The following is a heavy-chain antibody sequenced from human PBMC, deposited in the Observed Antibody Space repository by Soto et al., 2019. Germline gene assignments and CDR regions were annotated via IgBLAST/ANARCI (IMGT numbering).Heavy chain of an antibody. CDR1: GYDFTAFW. CDR2: IDPSDSYT. Sequence: PGESLKISCKASGYDFTAFWIHWVRQMPGKGLEWLGKIDPSDSYTNYSPSFEGHVTLSTDNSITTAYLQWNSLRASDTALYFCARVHKNWFDSWAQGTMVTV. CDR3: ARVHKNWFDS. J-gene: IGHJ5*01. V-gene: IGHV5-10-1*01.